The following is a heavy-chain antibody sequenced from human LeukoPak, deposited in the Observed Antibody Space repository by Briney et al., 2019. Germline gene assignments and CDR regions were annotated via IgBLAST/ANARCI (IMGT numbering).Heavy chain of an antibody. V-gene: IGHV3-66*01. CDR2: IYSGGST. CDR3: ARIVAGGAFDI. D-gene: IGHD1-26*01. J-gene: IGHJ3*02. CDR1: GFTVSSNY. Sequence: GGSLRLSCAASGFTVSSNYMTWVRQAPGKGLEWFSVIYSGGSTYYADSVKGRFTISRDNSKNTLYLQMNSLRAEDTAVYYCARIVAGGAFDIWGQGTMVTVSS.